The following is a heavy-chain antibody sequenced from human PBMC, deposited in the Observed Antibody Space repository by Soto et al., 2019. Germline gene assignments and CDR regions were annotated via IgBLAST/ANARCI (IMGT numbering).Heavy chain of an antibody. CDR3: ARMSVLIPFDD. V-gene: IGHV4-31*03. D-gene: IGHD3-16*01. CDR1: GGSISSGGYY. CDR2: IYYSGST. Sequence: PSETLSLTCTVSGGSISSGGYYWSWIRQHPGKGLEWIGYIYYSGSTYYNPSLKSRVTISVDTSKNQFSLKLSSVTAADTAVYYCARMSVLIPFDDGGQGTLVTVSS. J-gene: IGHJ4*02.